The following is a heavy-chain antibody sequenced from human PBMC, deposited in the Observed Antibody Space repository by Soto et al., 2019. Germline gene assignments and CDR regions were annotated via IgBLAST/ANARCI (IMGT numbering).Heavy chain of an antibody. V-gene: IGHV3-15*01. CDR1: GFTFSNAW. CDR2: IKSKTDGGTT. J-gene: IGHJ6*03. CDR3: TTGDYYYYYMDV. Sequence: GGSLRLSYAASGFTFSNAWMSWVRQAPGKGLEWVGRIKSKTDGGTTDYAAPVKGRFTISRDDSKNTLYLQMNSLKTEDTAVYYCTTGDYYYYYMDVWGKGTTVTVSS.